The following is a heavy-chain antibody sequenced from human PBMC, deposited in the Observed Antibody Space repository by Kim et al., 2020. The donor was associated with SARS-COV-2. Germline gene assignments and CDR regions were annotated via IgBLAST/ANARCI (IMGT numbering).Heavy chain of an antibody. V-gene: IGHV3-66*01. CDR1: GFTVSSNY. CDR2: IYSGGST. D-gene: IGHD5-12*01. Sequence: GGSLRLSCAASGFTVSSNYMSWVRQAPGKGLEWVSVIYSGGSTYYADSVKGRFTISRDNSKNTLYLQMNSLRAEDTAVYYCASTAGWLRPDYYFDYWGQGTLVTVSS. CDR3: ASTAGWLRPDYYFDY. J-gene: IGHJ4*02.